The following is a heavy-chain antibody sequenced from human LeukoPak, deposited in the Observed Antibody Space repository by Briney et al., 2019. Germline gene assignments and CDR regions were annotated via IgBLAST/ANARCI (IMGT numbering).Heavy chain of an antibody. J-gene: IGHJ3*02. CDR3: ARDLAGGYNWNDIPAFDI. Sequence: GGSLRLSCAASGFTFSSHWMSWVRQAPGKVLEWVANIKQDGSARSCVDSVKGRFTISRDNAKNSLYLQMNSLRAEDAAVYYCARDLAGGYNWNDIPAFDIWGQGTMVTVSS. CDR2: IKQDGSAR. D-gene: IGHD1-1*01. V-gene: IGHV3-7*03. CDR1: GFTFSSHW.